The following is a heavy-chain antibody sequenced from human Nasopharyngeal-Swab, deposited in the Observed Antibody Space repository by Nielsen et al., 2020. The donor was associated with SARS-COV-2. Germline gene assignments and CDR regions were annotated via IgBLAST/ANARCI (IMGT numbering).Heavy chain of an antibody. CDR1: GGSISSGGYY. Sequence: SETLSLTCTVSGGSISSGGYYWSWIRQHPGKGLEWIGYIYYSGSTYYNPSLKSRVTISVDTSKNQFSLKLSSVTAADTAVYYCARDITISGGYYYGMDVWGQGTTVTVSS. CDR2: IYYSGST. D-gene: IGHD3-3*01. V-gene: IGHV4-31*03. J-gene: IGHJ6*02. CDR3: ARDITISGGYYYGMDV.